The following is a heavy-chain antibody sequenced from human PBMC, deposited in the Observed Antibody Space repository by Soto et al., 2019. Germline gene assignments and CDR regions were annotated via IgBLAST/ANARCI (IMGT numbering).Heavy chain of an antibody. D-gene: IGHD1-1*01. V-gene: IGHV3-23*01. Sequence: HPGGSLRLSCAASGFAFSSHPMSWVRQAPEKGLEWVAGISDGGDLTYNAGSVRGRFTISRDNSRNTLYLQMNSLRAEDTAVYYCARRVTGSSRAFDIWGQGTMVTVSS. CDR3: ARRVTGSSRAFDI. J-gene: IGHJ3*02. CDR1: GFAFSSHP. CDR2: ISDGGDLT.